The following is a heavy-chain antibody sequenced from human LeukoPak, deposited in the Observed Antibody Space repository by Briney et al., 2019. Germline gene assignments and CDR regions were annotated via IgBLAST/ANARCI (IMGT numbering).Heavy chain of an antibody. V-gene: IGHV3-30*09. CDR3: AREGEDYYDSSGYYYVGPFDY. J-gene: IGHJ4*02. CDR2: ISYDGSNK. Sequence: PGGSLRLSCEASGITFSSYAMHWVRQAPGKGLEWVAVISYDGSNKYYADSVKGRFAISRDNSKNTLYLQMNSLRAEDTAVYYCAREGEDYYDSSGYYYVGPFDYWGQGTLVTVSS. D-gene: IGHD3-22*01. CDR1: GITFSSYA.